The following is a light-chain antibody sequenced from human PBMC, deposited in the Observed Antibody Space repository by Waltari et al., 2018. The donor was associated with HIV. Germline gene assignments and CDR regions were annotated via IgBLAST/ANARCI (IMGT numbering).Light chain of an antibody. V-gene: IGLV2-11*01. CDR1: SSDVGGYKY. CDR3: CSFAGSYTWL. CDR2: DLT. Sequence: QSALTQPRSVSGSAGQSVTISCTGTSSDVGGYKYVSWYQQLPGKAPKLMIYDLTERPSGVPDRFSGSTSGNTASLTISGLQAEDEAYYYCCSFAGSYTWLFGGGTKLTVL. J-gene: IGLJ2*01.